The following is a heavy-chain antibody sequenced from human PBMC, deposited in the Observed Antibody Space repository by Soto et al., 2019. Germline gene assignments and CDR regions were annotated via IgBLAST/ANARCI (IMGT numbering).Heavy chain of an antibody. D-gene: IGHD2-2*01. J-gene: IGHJ4*02. V-gene: IGHV4-4*07. Sequence: SETLSLTCTVSGGSISSYYWSWIRQPAGKGLEWIGRIYTSGSTNYNPSLKSRVTMSVDTSKNQLSLKLSSVTAADTAVYYCARACSSNSCYDVFDYWGQGTLVTVSS. CDR3: ARACSSNSCYDVFDY. CDR2: IYTSGST. CDR1: GGSISSYY.